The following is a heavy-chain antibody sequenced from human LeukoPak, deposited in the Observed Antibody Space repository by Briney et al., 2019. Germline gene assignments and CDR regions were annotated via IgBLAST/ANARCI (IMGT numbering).Heavy chain of an antibody. V-gene: IGHV1-2*02. CDR3: ARSSRGVGATKGSAFDI. CDR1: GYTFTGYY. D-gene: IGHD1-26*01. CDR2: INPNSGDT. Sequence: ASVKVSCKASGYTFTGYYMHWVRQAPGQGLEWMGWINPNSGDTNYAQKFQGRVTMTRDTSISTAYMELSRLRSDDTAVYYCARSSRGVGATKGSAFDIWGQGTMVTVSS. J-gene: IGHJ3*02.